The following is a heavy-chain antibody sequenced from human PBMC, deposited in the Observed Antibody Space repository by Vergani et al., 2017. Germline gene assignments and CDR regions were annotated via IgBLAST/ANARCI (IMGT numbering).Heavy chain of an antibody. CDR2: IYYSGNT. Sequence: QLQLQESGPGLVKPSETLSLTCTVSGDSISSSSYYLGWIRQPPGKGLEWIGSIYYSGNTYYNPSLKSRVTISVDTSKNHFSLTLNSVTAADTAVYYCARHLRWELLSAFDIWGQGTMVTVSS. V-gene: IGHV4-39*01. CDR1: GDSISSSSYY. J-gene: IGHJ3*02. CDR3: ARHLRWELLSAFDI. D-gene: IGHD1-26*01.